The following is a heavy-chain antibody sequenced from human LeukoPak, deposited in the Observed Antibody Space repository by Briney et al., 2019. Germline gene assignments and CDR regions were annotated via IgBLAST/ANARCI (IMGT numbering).Heavy chain of an antibody. CDR3: ARARRETKRSLGRTTEYSYYYNMDV. V-gene: IGHV4-34*01. J-gene: IGHJ6*03. Sequence: SETLSLTCAVYGGSFSGYYWSWIRQPPGKGLEWIGEINHSGSTNYNPSLKSRVTISVDTSKNQFSLKLSSVTAADTAVYYCARARRETKRSLGRTTEYSYYYNMDVWGKGTTVTVSS. CDR1: GGSFSGYY. D-gene: IGHD1/OR15-1a*01. CDR2: INHSGST.